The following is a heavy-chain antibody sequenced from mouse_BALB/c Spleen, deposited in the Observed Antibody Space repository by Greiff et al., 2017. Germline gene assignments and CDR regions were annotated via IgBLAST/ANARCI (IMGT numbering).Heavy chain of an antibody. CDR2: ISSGGGST. Sequence: EVQLVESGGGLVKPGGSLKLSCAASGFAFSSYDMSWVRQTPEKRLEWVAYISSGGGSTYYPDTVKGRFTISRDNAKNTLYLQMSSLKSEDTAMYYCARRAQGWFACWGQGTLVTVSA. CDR3: ARRAQGWFAC. CDR1: GFAFSSYD. J-gene: IGHJ3*01. V-gene: IGHV5-12-1*01.